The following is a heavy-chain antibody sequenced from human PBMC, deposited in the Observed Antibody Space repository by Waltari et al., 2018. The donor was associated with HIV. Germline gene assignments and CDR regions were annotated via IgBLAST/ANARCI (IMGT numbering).Heavy chain of an antibody. CDR3: MSWIYDSSSDY. CDR2: IYWDDDR. D-gene: IGHD3-9*01. CDR1: GFSLSTDGVG. Sequence: QITLKESGPTLVKPTQTLTLTCTFSGFSLSTDGVGVGWVRQPPGQALEFLGIIYWDDDRLDSPSLKSRVTITKDTPKSQVVLTMSDMDPMDTATYFCMSWIYDSSSDYWGQGTLVTVSS. V-gene: IGHV2-5*02. J-gene: IGHJ4*02.